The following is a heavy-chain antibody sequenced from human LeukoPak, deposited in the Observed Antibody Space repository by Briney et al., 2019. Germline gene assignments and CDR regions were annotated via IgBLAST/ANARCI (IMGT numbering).Heavy chain of an antibody. CDR2: ISYDGSNK. CDR3: ARDGGFWSGYRPEPRFDY. D-gene: IGHD3-3*01. V-gene: IGHV3-30-3*01. CDR1: GFTFSSYA. Sequence: GGSLRLSCAASGFTFSSYAMHWVRQAPGKGLEWVAVISYDGSNKYYADSVKGRFTISRDNSKNTLYLQMNSLRAEDTAVYYCARDGGFWSGYRPEPRFDYWGQGTLVTVSS. J-gene: IGHJ4*02.